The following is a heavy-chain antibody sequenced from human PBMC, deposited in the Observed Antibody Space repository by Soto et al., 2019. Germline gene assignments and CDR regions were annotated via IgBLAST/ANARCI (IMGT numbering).Heavy chain of an antibody. D-gene: IGHD3-22*01. CDR1: GGSFSGYY. CDR2: MNHSGRT. V-gene: IGHV4-34*01. CDR3: AVTRRDTMMSFDY. J-gene: IGHJ4*02. Sequence: PSETLSLTCAVYGGSFSGYYWSWIRQPPGKGLEWIGEMNHSGRTNYIPSLKSRLTISVDTSKNQFSLNLSSVTAADTAVYYCAVTRRDTMMSFDYWGQGTLVTVSS.